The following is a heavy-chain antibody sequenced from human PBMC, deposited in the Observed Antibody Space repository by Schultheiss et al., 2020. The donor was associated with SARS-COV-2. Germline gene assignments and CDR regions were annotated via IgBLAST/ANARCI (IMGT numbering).Heavy chain of an antibody. V-gene: IGHV3-48*04. CDR3: ARDRFNWVPAAIVGYYYYGMDV. CDR2: ITPSGNTI. Sequence: GGSLRLSCAASGFTFSSYAMSWVRQAPGKGLEWVSYITPSGNTIYYAGSVKGRFTISRDNGKNSLYLQMNSLRAEDTAVYYCARDRFNWVPAAIVGYYYYGMDVWGQGTTVTVSS. J-gene: IGHJ6*02. CDR1: GFTFSSYA. D-gene: IGHD2-2*01.